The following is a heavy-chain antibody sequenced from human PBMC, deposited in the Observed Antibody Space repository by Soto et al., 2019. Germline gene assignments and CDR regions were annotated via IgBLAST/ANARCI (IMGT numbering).Heavy chain of an antibody. J-gene: IGHJ4*02. CDR3: VRGGTGNSWYDYFDY. Sequence: PGGSLRLSCAASGFTFSSYSMNWVRQAPGKGLEWVSYISSSSSTIYYADSVKGRFTISRDNAKNSLYLQMNSLRDEDTALYYCVRGGTGNSWYDYFDYWGQGTLVTVSS. CDR1: GFTFSSYS. CDR2: ISSSSSTI. D-gene: IGHD6-13*01. V-gene: IGHV3-48*02.